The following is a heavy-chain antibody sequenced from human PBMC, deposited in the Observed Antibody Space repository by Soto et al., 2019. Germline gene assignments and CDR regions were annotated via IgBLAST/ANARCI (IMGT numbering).Heavy chain of an antibody. D-gene: IGHD6-19*01. Sequence: GASVKVSCKASGYTFTGYYMHWVRQAPGQGLEWMGWINPNSGGTNYAQKFQGWVTMTRDTSISTAYMELSRLRSDDTAVYYCVRASGGPYYGMDVWGQGTTVTVSS. V-gene: IGHV1-2*04. J-gene: IGHJ6*02. CDR1: GYTFTGYY. CDR2: INPNSGGT. CDR3: VRASGGPYYGMDV.